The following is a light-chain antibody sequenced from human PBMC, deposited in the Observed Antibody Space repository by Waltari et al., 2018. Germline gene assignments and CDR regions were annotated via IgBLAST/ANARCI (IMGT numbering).Light chain of an antibody. CDR1: SSTIGSNS. Sequence: QSVLTQPPSASGPPGQRVTISCSGSSSTIGSNSVTCYQQLPGTAPKLLIYSNNQRPSGVPDRFSGSKSGTSASLAISGLQSEDEADFYCAAWDDSLNGVLFGGGTKLTVL. CDR3: AAWDDSLNGVL. J-gene: IGLJ2*01. V-gene: IGLV1-44*01. CDR2: SNN.